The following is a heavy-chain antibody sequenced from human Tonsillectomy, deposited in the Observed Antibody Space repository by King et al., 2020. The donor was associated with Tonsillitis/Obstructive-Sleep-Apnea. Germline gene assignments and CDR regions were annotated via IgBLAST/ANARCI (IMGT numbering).Heavy chain of an antibody. V-gene: IGHV4-59*08. J-gene: IGHJ6*02. D-gene: IGHD2-2*01. CDR2: IYYSGST. CDR1: GGSISSYY. Sequence: QLQESGPGLVKPSETLSLTCTVSGGSISSYYWSWIRQPPGKGLEWIGYIYYSGSTNYNPSLKSRVTISVDTSKNQFSLKLSSVTAADTAVYYCARASCSGTSCYSYYYYGMDVWGQGTTVTVSS. CDR3: ARASCSGTSCYSYYYYGMDV.